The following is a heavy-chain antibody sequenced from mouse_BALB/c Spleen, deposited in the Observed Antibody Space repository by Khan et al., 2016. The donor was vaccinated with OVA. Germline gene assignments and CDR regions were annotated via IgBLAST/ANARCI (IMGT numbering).Heavy chain of an antibody. CDR2: IWSGGST. CDR3: SRRGYYYGRGAWFPY. CDR1: GFSLTSYG. V-gene: IGHV2-2*02. Sequence: QVQLKQSGPGLVQPSQSLSITCTVSGFSLTSYGVHWVRQSPGKGLEWLGVIWSGGSTDYNAAFISRLSISKDNSKSHVFFKMNSLQANDTAIYYCSRRGYYYGRGAWFPYWGQGTLVTVSA. J-gene: IGHJ3*01. D-gene: IGHD1-1*01.